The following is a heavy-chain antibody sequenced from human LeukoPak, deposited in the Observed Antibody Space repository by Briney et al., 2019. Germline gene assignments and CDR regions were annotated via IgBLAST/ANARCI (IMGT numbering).Heavy chain of an antibody. CDR1: GFTFTSYAMSSYA. Sequence: GGSLRLSCAASGFTFTSYAMSSYAMSWVRQAPGKGLEWVSAIRGSGGTTYYADSVKGRFTISRDDSKNTLYLQMNSLRAEDTAVYYCAKTIPAAGIRGSFDPWGQGTLVTVSS. V-gene: IGHV3-23*01. CDR2: IRGSGGTT. J-gene: IGHJ5*02. CDR3: AKTIPAAGIRGSFDP. D-gene: IGHD6-13*01.